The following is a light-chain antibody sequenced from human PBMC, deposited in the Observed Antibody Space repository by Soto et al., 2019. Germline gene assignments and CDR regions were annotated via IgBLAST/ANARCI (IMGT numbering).Light chain of an antibody. Sequence: EIVMTQSPATLSVSPGERATLSCRASQSVNSNLAWYRQKPGQAPRLLISDASTRATGVPARFSGSGSGTEFTLTISSLQSEDSGICYCQQYNFCPPLTFGGGTKVEIK. CDR3: QQYNFCPPLT. CDR1: QSVNSN. V-gene: IGKV3-15*01. J-gene: IGKJ4*01. CDR2: DAS.